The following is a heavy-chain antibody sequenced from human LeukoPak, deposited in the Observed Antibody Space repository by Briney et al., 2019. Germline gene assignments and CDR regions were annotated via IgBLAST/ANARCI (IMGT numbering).Heavy chain of an antibody. CDR3: ARGVAAPGTGGLSWFDP. CDR1: GGSIGSYY. D-gene: IGHD6-13*01. CDR2: IYSSGST. Sequence: SETLSLTCTVSGGSIGSYYWSWIPQPPGKGLEWIGYIYSSGSTNYNPSLKSRVTISLDTSKNPFSLKLSFVTAADTAVYYCARGVAAPGTGGLSWFDPWGQGTLVTVSS. J-gene: IGHJ5*02. V-gene: IGHV4-59*01.